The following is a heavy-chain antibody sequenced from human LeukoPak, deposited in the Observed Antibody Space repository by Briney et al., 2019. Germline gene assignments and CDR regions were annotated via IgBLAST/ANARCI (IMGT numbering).Heavy chain of an antibody. CDR2: ISSSGSII. V-gene: IGHV3-11*01. CDR1: GFTFSDYY. D-gene: IGHD3-16*01. Sequence: GGSLRLSCAASGFTFSDYYMSWIRQSPGKGLEWVSYISSSGSIIYYADSVMGRFTISRDNAKDSLYLQMNSLRAEDTAVYYCAREKITYYDNTENAFDIWGQGTMVTVSS. J-gene: IGHJ3*02. CDR3: AREKITYYDNTENAFDI.